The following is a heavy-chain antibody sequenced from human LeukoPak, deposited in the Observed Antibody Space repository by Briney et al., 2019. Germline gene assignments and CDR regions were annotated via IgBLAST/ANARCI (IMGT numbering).Heavy chain of an antibody. CDR1: GYTFTSYG. D-gene: IGHD3-10*01. Sequence: ASVKVSCKASGYTFTSYGINWVRQAPGQGLEWMGWINANSGGTNYAQKLQGRVTMTTDTSTSTAYMELSSLRSDDTAVYYCAREIILDDGSRSYDWIGGPWGHRTLVTVSS. V-gene: IGHV1-18*01. CDR3: AREIILDDGSRSYDWIGGP. J-gene: IGHJ5*02. CDR2: INANSGGT.